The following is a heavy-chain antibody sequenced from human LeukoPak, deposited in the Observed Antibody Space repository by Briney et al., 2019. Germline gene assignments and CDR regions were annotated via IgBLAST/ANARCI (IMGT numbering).Heavy chain of an antibody. V-gene: IGHV3-7*01. CDR2: INQDGSAK. CDR3: ARAASGSYPGYFDY. CDR1: GFTFSSYW. D-gene: IGHD1-26*01. Sequence: GGSLRLSCAASGFTFSSYWMSWVRQAPGKGLEWVANINQDGSAKYSVDSVKGRFTISRGNAKNSLYLQMNSLRVEDTAVYYCARAASGSYPGYFDYWGQGTLVTVSS. J-gene: IGHJ4*02.